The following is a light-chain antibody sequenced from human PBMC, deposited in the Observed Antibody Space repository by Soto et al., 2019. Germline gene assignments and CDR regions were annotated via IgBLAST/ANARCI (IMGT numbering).Light chain of an antibody. CDR1: HSVGTN. CDR2: GAS. J-gene: IGKJ1*01. CDR3: QQYNKWPTWT. V-gene: IGKV3-15*01. Sequence: MTQSPDTLSVSPGDRVTLSCRASHSVGTNLAWYQQKPGQAPRLLIYGASARATDVPVRFSGSGSGTEFTLTISSLQSEDFAIYYCQQYNKWPTWTFGRGTKVDIK.